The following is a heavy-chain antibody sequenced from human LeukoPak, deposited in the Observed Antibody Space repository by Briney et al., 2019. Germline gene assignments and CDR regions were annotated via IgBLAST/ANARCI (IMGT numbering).Heavy chain of an antibody. CDR1: GGTFSSYA. Sequence: ASVKVSCKASGGTFSSYAISWVRQAPGQGLEWMGGIIPIFGTANYAQKFQGRVTITTDESTSTAYMELSSLRSEDTAVYYCATQSITTFGVVINSWFDPWGQGTLVTVSS. D-gene: IGHD3-3*01. CDR3: ATQSITTFGVVINSWFDP. CDR2: IIPIFGTA. V-gene: IGHV1-69*05. J-gene: IGHJ5*02.